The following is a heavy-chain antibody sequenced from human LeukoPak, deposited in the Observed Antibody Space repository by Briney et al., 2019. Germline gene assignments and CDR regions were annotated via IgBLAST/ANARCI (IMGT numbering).Heavy chain of an antibody. CDR1: GFTFSSFG. D-gene: IGHD2-2*02. CDR3: AKVGDGVVPAAIDPFYYYMDV. J-gene: IGHJ6*03. CDR2: ISGADNT. Sequence: PGGSLRLSCAASGFTFSSFGMSWVRQAPGSGLEWVSAISGADNTYYADSVKGRFTLSRDNSKNTLYLQMNSLRAEDTAVYYCAKVGDGVVPAAIDPFYYYMDVWGKGTTVTVTS. V-gene: IGHV3-23*01.